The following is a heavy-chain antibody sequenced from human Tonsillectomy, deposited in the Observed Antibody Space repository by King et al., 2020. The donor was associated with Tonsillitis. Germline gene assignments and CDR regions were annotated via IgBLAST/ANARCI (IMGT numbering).Heavy chain of an antibody. CDR3: SQDKGYYDFWGGPNWFDP. V-gene: IGHV3-23*04. CDR2: ISGTGDGT. D-gene: IGHD3-3*01. Sequence: VQLVESGGGLVQPGGSLRLSCAASGLSFSSYAMSWVRQAPGKGLEWVADISGTGDGTYYADSVKGRFTISRDNSKNTLYLQMSSLRGEDTAVYYCSQDKGYYDFWGGPNWFDPWGQGTLVTVSS. CDR1: GLSFSSYA. J-gene: IGHJ5*02.